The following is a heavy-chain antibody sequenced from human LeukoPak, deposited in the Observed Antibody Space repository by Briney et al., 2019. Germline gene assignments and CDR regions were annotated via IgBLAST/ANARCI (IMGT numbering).Heavy chain of an antibody. D-gene: IGHD3-10*01. J-gene: IGHJ6*03. CDR2: ISSSGNTI. Sequence: GGSLRLSCAASGFTFSSYTMNWVRQAPGKGLEWVSYISSSGNTIYYADSVKGRFTISRDNAKNSLYLQMNSLRAEDTAVYYCARGRLGSGPASYMDVWGKGTTVTMSS. V-gene: IGHV3-48*01. CDR3: ARGRLGSGPASYMDV. CDR1: GFTFSSYT.